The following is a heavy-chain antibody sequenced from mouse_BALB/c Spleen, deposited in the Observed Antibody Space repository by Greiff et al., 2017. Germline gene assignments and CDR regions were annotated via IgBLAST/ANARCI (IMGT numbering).Heavy chain of an antibody. J-gene: IGHJ1*01. V-gene: IGHV5-12-1*01. CDR2: ISSGGGST. CDR1: GFAFSSYD. Sequence: EVQRVESGGGLVKPGGSLKLSCAASGFAFSSYDMSWVRQTPEKRLEWVAYISSGGGSTYYPDTVKVRFTISRDNAKNTLYLQMSSLKSEDTAMYYCARKGTYWYFDVWGAGTTVTVSS. CDR3: ARKGTYWYFDV.